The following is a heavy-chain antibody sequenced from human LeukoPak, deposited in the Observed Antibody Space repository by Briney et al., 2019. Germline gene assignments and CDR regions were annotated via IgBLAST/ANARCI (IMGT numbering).Heavy chain of an antibody. J-gene: IGHJ4*02. CDR2: ISAYNGNT. V-gene: IGHV1-18*01. CDR1: GYTFTSYG. D-gene: IGHD3-22*01. Sequence: ASVKVSCKASGYTFTSYGISWVRQAPGQGLEWMGWISAYNGNTNYAQKLQGRVTMTTDTSTSTAYMELRSLRSDDTAVYYCARASTRDSSGYYYVWFDYWGQGTLVTVSS. CDR3: ARASTRDSSGYYYVWFDY.